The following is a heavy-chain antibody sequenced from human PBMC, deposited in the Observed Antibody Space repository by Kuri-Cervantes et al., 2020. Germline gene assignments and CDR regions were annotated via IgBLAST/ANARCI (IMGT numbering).Heavy chain of an antibody. CDR2: INPNSGGT. D-gene: IGHD6-25*01. J-gene: IGHJ6*02. V-gene: IGHV1-2*02. Sequence: ASVKVSCKASGYTFTSYAMHWVRQAPGQGLEWMGWINPNSGGTNYAQKFQGRVTMTRDTSISTAYMELSRLRSDDTAVYYCARPLSGYYYYGMDVWGQGTTVTVSS. CDR1: GYTFTSYA. CDR3: ARPLSGYYYYGMDV.